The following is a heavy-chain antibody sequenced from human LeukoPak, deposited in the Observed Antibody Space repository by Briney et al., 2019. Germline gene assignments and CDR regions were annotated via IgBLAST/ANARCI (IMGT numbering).Heavy chain of an antibody. D-gene: IGHD3-10*01. V-gene: IGHV3-23*01. CDR1: GFTFSSYA. CDR2: ISGSGGST. CDR3: ARGLGSGTFPLFDY. Sequence: GGSLRLSCAASGFTFSSYAMSWVRQAPGKGLEWVSAISGSGGSTYYADSVKGRFTISRDNSKNTLYPQMNSLRAEDTAVYYCARGLGSGTFPLFDYWGQGTLVTVPS. J-gene: IGHJ4*02.